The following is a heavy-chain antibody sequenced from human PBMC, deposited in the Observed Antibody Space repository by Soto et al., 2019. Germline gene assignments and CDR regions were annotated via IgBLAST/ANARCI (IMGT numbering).Heavy chain of an antibody. CDR2: INPNGGST. CDR1: GYTFTHYY. CDR3: ASSVNSAMDFDF. Sequence: ASVKVSCKASGYTFTHYYIHWVRQAPGQGLEWMGIINPNGGSTAYAQKFRAGFTMTRDTSTSTVYMELSSLRSEDSCVYYCASSVNSAMDFDFWGQGTLVTVSS. V-gene: IGHV1-46*01. J-gene: IGHJ4*02. D-gene: IGHD5-18*01.